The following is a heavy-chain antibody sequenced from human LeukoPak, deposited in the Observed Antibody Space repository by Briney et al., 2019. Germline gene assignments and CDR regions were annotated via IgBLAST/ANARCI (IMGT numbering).Heavy chain of an antibody. CDR3: ARGGLSSGYYYEGLY. CDR1: GASISSGGSY. V-gene: IGHV4-31*03. J-gene: IGHJ4*02. D-gene: IGHD3-22*01. Sequence: SETLSLTCTVSGASISSGGSYWSWIRQNPGKGLEWLTYISYSGSTYYSPSLESRVTISLATSKNQFSLKMTSVTAADTAVYYCARGGLSSGYYYEGLYWGQGILVTVSS. CDR2: ISYSGST.